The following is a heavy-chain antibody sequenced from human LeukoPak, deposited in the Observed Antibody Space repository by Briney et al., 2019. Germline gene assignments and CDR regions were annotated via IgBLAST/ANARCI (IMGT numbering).Heavy chain of an antibody. D-gene: IGHD3-10*01. CDR2: IWYDRSNK. CDR3: ARAEGSGSYSPYFDY. Sequence: PGRSLRLSCAASGFTFSSYGMHWVRQAPGKGLEWVAVIWYDRSNKYYADSVKGRFTISRDNSKNTLYLQMNSLRAEDTAVYYCARAEGSGSYSPYFDYWGQGTLVTVSS. J-gene: IGHJ4*02. V-gene: IGHV3-33*01. CDR1: GFTFSSYG.